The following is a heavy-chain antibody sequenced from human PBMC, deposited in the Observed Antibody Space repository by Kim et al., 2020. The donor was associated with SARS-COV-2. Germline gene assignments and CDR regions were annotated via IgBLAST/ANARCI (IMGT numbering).Heavy chain of an antibody. CDR2: IDYSGGT. CDR3: ARDPPGPDYSFDL. V-gene: IGHV4-59*11. Sequence: SETLSLTCIVSGGSISHHYWSWIRQPPGKGLEWIGYIDYSGGTNSNPSLKSRVTISVDTSNNQFSLKLSSVNAADTAVYYCARDPPGPDYSFDLWGQGTMLTVSS. J-gene: IGHJ3*01. CDR1: GGSISHHY. D-gene: IGHD5-12*01.